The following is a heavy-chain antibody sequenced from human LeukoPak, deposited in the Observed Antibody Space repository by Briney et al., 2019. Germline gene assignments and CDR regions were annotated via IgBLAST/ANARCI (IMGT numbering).Heavy chain of an antibody. CDR1: GFTFSSNG. J-gene: IGHJ4*02. CDR2: IGYDGSNK. V-gene: IGHV3-30*02. D-gene: IGHD6-19*01. Sequence: GGSLRLSCAASGFTFSSNGMHWVRQAPGTGLEWVAFIGYDGSNKYYADSVKGRFTISRDNSKNTLYLQMNSLRAEDTAVYYCAKDEPPHSSGSAFDYWGQGTLVTVSS. CDR3: AKDEPPHSSGSAFDY.